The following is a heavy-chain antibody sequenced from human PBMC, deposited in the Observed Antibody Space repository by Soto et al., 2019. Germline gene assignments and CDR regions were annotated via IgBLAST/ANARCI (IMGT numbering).Heavy chain of an antibody. CDR2: IIPIFGTA. D-gene: IGHD1-20*01. Sequence: TSYAISWVRQAPGQGLEWMGGIIPIFGTANYAQKFQGRVTITADESTSTAYMELISLRSEDTARSSFARWYKWFRPLVYW. CDR1: TSYA. CDR3: ARWYKWFRPLVY. J-gene: IGHJ4*01. V-gene: IGHV1-69*01.